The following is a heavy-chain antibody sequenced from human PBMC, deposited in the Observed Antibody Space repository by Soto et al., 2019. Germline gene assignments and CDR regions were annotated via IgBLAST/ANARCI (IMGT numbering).Heavy chain of an antibody. D-gene: IGHD2-15*01. J-gene: IGHJ4*02. V-gene: IGHV3-23*01. CDR1: GFTFSDHA. CDR2: ISGGGSGA. CDR3: AIDLWWYTH. Sequence: ESGGGLVQPGGSLRLSCTASGFTFSDHAMTWVRQAPGKGLEWLSGISGGGSGAYYADSVKGRFTVSRANSNNTLFLQMDILRVEDTAVYYCAIDLWWYTHWGQGTLVTVSS.